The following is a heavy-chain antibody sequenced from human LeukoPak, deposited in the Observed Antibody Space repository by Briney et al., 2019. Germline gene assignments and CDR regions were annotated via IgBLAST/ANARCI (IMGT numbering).Heavy chain of an antibody. CDR3: ANGADPPHAFDI. CDR2: ISGRGTST. Sequence: GGSLRLSCAASGFTFRTYGMNWVRQAPGKGLEWVSSISGRGTSTYYADSVKGRFTISRDNSKNTLYLQMNSLRADDTAVYYCANGADPPHAFDIWGQGTMVTVSS. CDR1: GFTFRTYG. V-gene: IGHV3-23*01. J-gene: IGHJ3*02.